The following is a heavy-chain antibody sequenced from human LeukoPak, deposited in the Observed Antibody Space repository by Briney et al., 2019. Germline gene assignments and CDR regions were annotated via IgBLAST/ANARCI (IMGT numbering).Heavy chain of an antibody. CDR2: VGGRTVTS. V-gene: IGHV3-23*01. D-gene: IGHD2-21*02. CDR1: GVTVDSKP. Sequence: GGSLRLSCGVSGVTVDSKPMAWVRQAPGKGLEWVACVGGRTVTSYYADSVKGRFIISRDTCQNSLYLQMNRLRAEDTATYFCAYCGGDCFSNFYYGMDVWGLGTTVTVSS. J-gene: IGHJ6*02. CDR3: AYCGGDCFSNFYYGMDV.